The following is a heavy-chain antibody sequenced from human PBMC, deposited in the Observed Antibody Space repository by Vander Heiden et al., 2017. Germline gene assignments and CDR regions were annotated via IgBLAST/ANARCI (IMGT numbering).Heavy chain of an antibody. CDR1: GFLFSNYA. D-gene: IGHD1-26*01. J-gene: IGHJ4*02. CDR3: ARDLSQELLLYDY. V-gene: IGHV3-30-3*01. Sequence: QVQLVESGGGVVQPGRSLRLSCAAAGFLFSNYAIHWVRQAPGKGLEWVAVISHDGSKRFYADSVKGRFTISRDNSRNTLYLQMNSLRAEDTAIYYCARDLSQELLLYDYWGQGTLVTVSS. CDR2: ISHDGSKR.